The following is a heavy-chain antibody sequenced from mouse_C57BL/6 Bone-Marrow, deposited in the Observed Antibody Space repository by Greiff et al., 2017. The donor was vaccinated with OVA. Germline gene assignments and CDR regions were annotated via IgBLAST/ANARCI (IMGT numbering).Heavy chain of an antibody. Sequence: EVKLMESGAELVRPGASVKLSCTASGFNIKDDYMHWVKQRPEQGLEWIGRIDPANGNTKYAPKFQGKATITADTSSNTAYLQLSSLTSEDTAIYYCASGDGYYPYWGQGTTLTVSS. V-gene: IGHV14-3*01. D-gene: IGHD2-3*01. CDR3: ASGDGYYPY. J-gene: IGHJ2*01. CDR2: IDPANGNT. CDR1: GFNIKDDY.